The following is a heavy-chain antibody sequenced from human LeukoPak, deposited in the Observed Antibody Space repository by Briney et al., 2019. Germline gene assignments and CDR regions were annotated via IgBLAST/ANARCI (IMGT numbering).Heavy chain of an antibody. D-gene: IGHD2-15*01. Sequence: KSSETLSLTCTVSGGSISSYYWSWIRQPAGKGLEWIGRIYTSGSTNYNPSLKSRVTMSVDTSKNQFSLRLSSATAADTAVYYCARVAQFNYCSGGSCYSGWFDPWGQGTLVTVSS. V-gene: IGHV4-4*07. CDR1: GGSISSYY. J-gene: IGHJ5*02. CDR2: IYTSGST. CDR3: ARVAQFNYCSGGSCYSGWFDP.